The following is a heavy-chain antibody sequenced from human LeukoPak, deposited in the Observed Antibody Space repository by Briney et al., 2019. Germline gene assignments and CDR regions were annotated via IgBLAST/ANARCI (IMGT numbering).Heavy chain of an antibody. Sequence: PSETLSLTCTVSGGSISSSSYYWGWIRQPPGKGLEWIGSIYHSGSTYYNPSLKSRVTISVDTSKNQFSLKLSSVTAADTAVYYCARDHYVEMRHYYYMDVWGKGTTVTVSS. CDR2: IYHSGST. CDR1: GGSISSSSYY. D-gene: IGHD5-24*01. V-gene: IGHV4-39*07. CDR3: ARDHYVEMRHYYYMDV. J-gene: IGHJ6*03.